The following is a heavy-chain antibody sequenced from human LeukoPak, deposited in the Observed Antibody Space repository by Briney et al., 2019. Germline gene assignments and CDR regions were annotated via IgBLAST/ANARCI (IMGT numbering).Heavy chain of an antibody. CDR1: GFTLRSYA. D-gene: IGHD4-17*01. CDR2: VSNIATI. V-gene: IGHV3-23*01. CDR3: AENGGHPTENYYMDV. J-gene: IGHJ6*03. Sequence: PGGSLRLSCAASGFTLRSYAMTWVRQAPGKGLEVVSEVSNIATINYADSVKGRFTMSRDNSKNTLYLQMNSLRAEDTAVYYCAENGGHPTENYYMDVWGKGTTVTVSS.